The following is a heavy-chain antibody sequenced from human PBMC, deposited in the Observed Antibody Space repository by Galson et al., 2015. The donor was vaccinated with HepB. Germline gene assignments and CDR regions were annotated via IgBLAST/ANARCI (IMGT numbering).Heavy chain of an antibody. Sequence: SLRLSCAASGFTFSSYGMHWVRQAPGKGLEWVAVISYDGSNKYYADSVKGRFTISRDNSKNTLYLQMNSLRAEDTAVYYCAILQGSSGYYVDDAFDIWGQGTMVTVSS. D-gene: IGHD3-22*01. CDR3: AILQGSSGYYVDDAFDI. V-gene: IGHV3-30*03. CDR2: ISYDGSNK. J-gene: IGHJ3*02. CDR1: GFTFSSYG.